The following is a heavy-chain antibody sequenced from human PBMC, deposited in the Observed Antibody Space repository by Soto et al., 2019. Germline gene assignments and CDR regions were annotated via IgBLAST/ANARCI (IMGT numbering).Heavy chain of an antibody. V-gene: IGHV3-23*01. J-gene: IGHJ1*01. CDR1: GFTFSSYA. CDR3: AKDQGQYSSGCYYFQH. Sequence: EVQLLESGGGLLQPGGSLRLSCAASGFTFSSYAMSWVRQAPGKGLEWVSAISGSGGSTYYADSVKGRFTISRDNSKNTLYLQMNSLRAEDTAVYYCAKDQGQYSSGCYYFQHWGQGTLVTVSS. D-gene: IGHD6-19*01. CDR2: ISGSGGST.